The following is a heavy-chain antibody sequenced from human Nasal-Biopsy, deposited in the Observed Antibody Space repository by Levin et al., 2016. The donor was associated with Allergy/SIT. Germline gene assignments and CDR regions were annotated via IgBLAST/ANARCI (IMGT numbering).Heavy chain of an antibody. CDR1: GGTFSSYA. CDR2: IITFLDIA. CDR3: ARDRRSGRDYYYGMDA. V-gene: IGHV1-69*04. J-gene: IGHJ6*02. Sequence: SVKVSCKASGGTFSSYAFNWVRQAPGQGLEWMGRIITFLDIASSAQKFQGRVTITADKSTSTVYMELSSLRSDDTAVYYCARDRRSGRDYYYGMDAWGRGTTVTVSS.